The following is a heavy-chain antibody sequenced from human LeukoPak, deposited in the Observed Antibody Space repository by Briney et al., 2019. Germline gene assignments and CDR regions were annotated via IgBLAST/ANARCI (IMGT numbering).Heavy chain of an antibody. Sequence: SETLSLTRTVSGGSISSYYWSWIRQPPGKGLEWIGYIYYSGSTNYNPSLKSRVTISVDTSKNQFSLKLSSVTAADTAVYYCARHGAGATTFNWFDPWGQGTLVTVSS. CDR2: IYYSGST. D-gene: IGHD1-26*01. CDR1: GGSISSYY. V-gene: IGHV4-59*08. CDR3: ARHGAGATTFNWFDP. J-gene: IGHJ5*02.